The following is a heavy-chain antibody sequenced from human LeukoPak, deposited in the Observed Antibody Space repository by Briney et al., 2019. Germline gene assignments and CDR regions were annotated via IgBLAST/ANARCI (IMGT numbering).Heavy chain of an antibody. J-gene: IGHJ4*02. CDR2: IKPDGSDK. CDR1: GFTFSTYW. V-gene: IGHV3-7*04. CDR3: ARGFLDY. Sequence: GGPVRLSCAASGFTFSTYWMGWVRQAPGRGLEWVANIKPDGSDKYYVDSVKGRFTISRDNAKNSLYLQMNSLRAEDSAVYYCARGFLDYWGQGTLVTVSS. D-gene: IGHD3-3*01.